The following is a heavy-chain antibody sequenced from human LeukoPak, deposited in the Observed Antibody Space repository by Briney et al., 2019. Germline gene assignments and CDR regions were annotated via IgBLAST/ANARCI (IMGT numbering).Heavy chain of an antibody. CDR1: GYTFISYG. D-gene: IGHD3-3*01. V-gene: IGHV1-18*01. Sequence: GASVKVSCKASGYTFISYGITWVRQAPGQGLEWMGWISIYNGDTKYAQKLQGRVTMTTDTSTTTAYMELRSLRSDDTAVYYCARGPTIYGVASTFDYWGQGTLVTVSS. CDR3: ARGPTIYGVASTFDY. J-gene: IGHJ4*02. CDR2: ISIYNGDT.